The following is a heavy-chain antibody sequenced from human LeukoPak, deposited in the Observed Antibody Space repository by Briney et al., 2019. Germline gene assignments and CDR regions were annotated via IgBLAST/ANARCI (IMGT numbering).Heavy chain of an antibody. CDR2: ISTSSSTI. D-gene: IGHD3-3*01. J-gene: IGHJ4*02. CDR1: GLTFTSYS. V-gene: IGHV3-48*01. Sequence: GGSLRLSCAASGLTFTSYSMNWVRQAPGQGLEWVSYISTSSSTIYYADTLKGRFTISRDNAKNSLYLQMNSLRAEDTAVYYCARDYTSYYDFWSGYPYFDYWGQGTLVTVSS. CDR3: ARDYTSYYDFWSGYPYFDY.